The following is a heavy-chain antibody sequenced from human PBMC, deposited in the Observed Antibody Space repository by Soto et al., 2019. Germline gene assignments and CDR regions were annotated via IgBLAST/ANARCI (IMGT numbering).Heavy chain of an antibody. CDR2: INAGNGDT. CDR3: ATLRSCSSSSCSNWFDP. CDR1: GYTFTRYD. V-gene: IGHV1-3*01. J-gene: IGHJ5*02. D-gene: IGHD2-15*01. Sequence: VASVKVSCKASGYTFTRYDMHWVRQAPGQRLEWMGWINAGNGDTKYSQKFQGRVTITRDTSASTAYMELSGLRSEDTAVYFCATLRSCSSSSCSNWFDPWGQGTLVTVSS.